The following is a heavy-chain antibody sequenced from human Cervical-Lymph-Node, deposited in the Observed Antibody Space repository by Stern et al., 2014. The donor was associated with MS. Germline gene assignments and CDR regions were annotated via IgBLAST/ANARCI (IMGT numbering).Heavy chain of an antibody. Sequence: EVQLVESGGGVIQPGGSLRLSCTASGFTVSRDYMTWVRPAPGTGLEWVSLRTNVGSTFYTDAVKGRFTISRDDSKNTVYLHMTSLRAEDTAMYYCARDTSSPERSDWWGQGTLVTVSS. V-gene: IGHV3-53*01. D-gene: IGHD1-1*01. CDR3: ARDTSSPERSDW. CDR1: GFTVSRDY. CDR2: RTNVGST. J-gene: IGHJ4*02.